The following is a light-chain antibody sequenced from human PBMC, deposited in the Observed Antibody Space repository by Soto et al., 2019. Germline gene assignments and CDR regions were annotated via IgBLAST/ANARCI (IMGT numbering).Light chain of an antibody. CDR1: KSIRHY. J-gene: IGKJ1*01. V-gene: IGKV1-5*01. Sequence: DIQMTQSPPTLSASVGDRVTITCRASKSIRHYLAWYQQMPGKALKLLFYGASTLQSGVPSRFSGSGSGTEFTLTISSLQPDDFGTYFCQHHNSYSQTFGQGTKVDIK. CDR3: QHHNSYSQT. CDR2: GAS.